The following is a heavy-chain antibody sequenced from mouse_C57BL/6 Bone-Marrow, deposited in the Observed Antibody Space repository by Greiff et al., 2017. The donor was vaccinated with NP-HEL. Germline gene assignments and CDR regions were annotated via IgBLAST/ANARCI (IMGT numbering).Heavy chain of an antibody. V-gene: IGHV3-6*01. J-gene: IGHJ1*03. D-gene: IGHD1-1*01. CDR2: ISYDGSN. CDR1: GYSITSGYY. CDR3: ARASYGRWYFDV. Sequence: EVHLVESGPGLVKPSQSLSLTCSVTGYSITSGYYWNWIRQFPGNKLEWMGYISYDGSNNYNPSLKNRISITRDTSKTQFFLKLNSVTTEDTATYYCARASYGRWYFDVWGTGTTVTVSS.